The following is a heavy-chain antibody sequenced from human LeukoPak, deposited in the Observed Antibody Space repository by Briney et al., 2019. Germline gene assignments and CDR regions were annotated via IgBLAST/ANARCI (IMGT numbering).Heavy chain of an antibody. CDR1: GYTFSNYD. D-gene: IGHD3-10*01. CDR2: MNPNSGNT. Sequence: ASVKASCKASGYTFSNYDINWVRQATGQGLEWMGWMNPNSGNTGYAQKFQGRVTITRNTSISTAYMELSSLRSEDTAVYYCARTLYGSGIDDYWGQGTLVTVSS. CDR3: ARTLYGSGIDDY. V-gene: IGHV1-8*03. J-gene: IGHJ4*02.